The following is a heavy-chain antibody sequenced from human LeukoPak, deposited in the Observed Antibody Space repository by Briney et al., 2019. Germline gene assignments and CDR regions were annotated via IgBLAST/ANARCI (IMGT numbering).Heavy chain of an antibody. CDR1: GGSFSGYY. J-gene: IGHJ5*02. V-gene: IGHV4-34*01. CDR2: INHSGST. D-gene: IGHD2-15*01. Sequence: SETLSLTCAVYGGSFSGYYWSWIRQPPGRGLEWIGEINHSGSTNYNPSLKSRVTISVDTSKNQFSLKLSSVTAADTAVYYCARVTPYCSGGSCYPGWFDPWGQGTLVTVSS. CDR3: ARVTPYCSGGSCYPGWFDP.